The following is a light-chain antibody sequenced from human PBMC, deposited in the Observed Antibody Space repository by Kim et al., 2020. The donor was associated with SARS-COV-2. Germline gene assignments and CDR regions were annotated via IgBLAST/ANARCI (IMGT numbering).Light chain of an antibody. Sequence: YLTPGERPTLSGRASQSVTSYLAWYQQKPGQAPRLLIYDASNRATGIPARFSGSGSGTDFTLTISSLEPEDFAVYYCQQRSSWPSFGGGTKVDIK. CDR1: QSVTSY. CDR2: DAS. CDR3: QQRSSWPS. V-gene: IGKV3-11*01. J-gene: IGKJ4*01.